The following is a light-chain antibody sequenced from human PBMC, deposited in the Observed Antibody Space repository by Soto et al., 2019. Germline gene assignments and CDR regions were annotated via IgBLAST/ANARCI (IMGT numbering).Light chain of an antibody. CDR3: SSYTSSSTL. CDR2: DVS. J-gene: IGLJ1*01. V-gene: IGLV2-14*01. CDR1: SSDVGGYNY. Sequence: QSALARPGSVSGSPGQSITISCTGTSSDVGGYNYVSWYQQHPGKAPKLMIYDVSNRPSGVSNRFSGSKSGNTASLTISGLQAEDEADYYCSSYTSSSTLFGTGTKVTVL.